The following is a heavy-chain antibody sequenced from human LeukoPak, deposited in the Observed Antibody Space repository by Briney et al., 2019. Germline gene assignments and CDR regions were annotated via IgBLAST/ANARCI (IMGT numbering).Heavy chain of an antibody. J-gene: IGHJ4*02. Sequence: AASVKVSCKVPGYTITELSMHWVRQAPGKGREWMGGFDPEDGETIYAQKFQGRVTMTEDTSTDTAYMELSSLRSEDTAVYYCATVATYYYDSSGYFDYWGQGTLVTVSA. CDR3: ATVATYYYDSSGYFDY. CDR2: FDPEDGET. D-gene: IGHD3-22*01. V-gene: IGHV1-24*01. CDR1: GYTITELS.